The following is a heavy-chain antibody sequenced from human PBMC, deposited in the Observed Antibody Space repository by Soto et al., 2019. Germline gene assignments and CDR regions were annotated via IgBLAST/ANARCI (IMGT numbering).Heavy chain of an antibody. J-gene: IGHJ4*02. CDR1: GESISSSSYY. Sequence: SETLSLTCIVSGESISSSSYYWGWIRQPPGKGLEWIGSIYYSGRTYYNPSFKSRVTISIDTSKNQFSLKLSSVTATDTAVYYCARQRTAVVTQAYFDHWGQGARVTVSS. V-gene: IGHV4-39*01. CDR2: IYYSGRT. D-gene: IGHD2-21*02. CDR3: ARQRTAVVTQAYFDH.